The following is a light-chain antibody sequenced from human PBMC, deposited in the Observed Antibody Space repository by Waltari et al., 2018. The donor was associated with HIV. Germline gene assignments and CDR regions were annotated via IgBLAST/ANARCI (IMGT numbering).Light chain of an antibody. CDR3: QQYGSSPQT. CDR1: QSVSSTY. J-gene: IGKJ1*01. CDR2: AAS. V-gene: IGKV3-20*01. Sequence: EIVLTQSPVTLSLSPGERGTLSCRASQSVSSTYLAWYQQKPGQAPRLLIYAASSRASGIPDRFGGSGSGTDFTLTISRLEPEDVAVYYCQQYGSSPQTFGQGTKVEIK.